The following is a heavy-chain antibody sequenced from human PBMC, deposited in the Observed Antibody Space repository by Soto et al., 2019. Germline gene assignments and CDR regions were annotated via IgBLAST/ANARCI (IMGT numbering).Heavy chain of an antibody. CDR1: GFSLSGYE. J-gene: IGHJ6*02. CDR2: ISGSGSTI. Sequence: EEILVESGGGLVQPGGSLRLSCAASGFSLSGYEMNWVRQAPGWGLEWVAYISGSGSTIYYAESVKGRFTISRDDASNCLSLQMNSLRGEDTAVYSCTRDGVSISEAGRTINVMHVWGQGATVNVSS. D-gene: IGHD6-19*01. V-gene: IGHV3-48*03. CDR3: TRDGVSISEAGRTINVMHV.